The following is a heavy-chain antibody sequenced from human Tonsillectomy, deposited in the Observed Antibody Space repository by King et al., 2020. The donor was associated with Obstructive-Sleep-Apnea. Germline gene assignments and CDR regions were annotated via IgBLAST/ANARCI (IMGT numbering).Heavy chain of an antibody. V-gene: IGHV3-7*04. Sequence: VQLVESGGGLVQPGGSLRLSCAASGFTFSSDWMSGVRQAPGEGLEWVANIKQDGSEKYYVDSVKGRFTISRDNAKNSLYPQMNSLRAEATAVYYCARGALWYYYGSGSNAGMYYFDYWGQGTLVTVSS. CDR2: IKQDGSEK. CDR3: ARGALWYYYGSGSNAGMYYFDY. CDR1: GFTFSSDW. D-gene: IGHD3-10*01. J-gene: IGHJ4*02.